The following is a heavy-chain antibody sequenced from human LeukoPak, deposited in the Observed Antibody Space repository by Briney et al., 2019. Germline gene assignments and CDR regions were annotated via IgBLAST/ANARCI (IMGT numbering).Heavy chain of an antibody. V-gene: IGHV4-34*01. D-gene: IGHD1-26*01. CDR2: INHSGST. Sequence: SETLSLTCTVSGGSISSYYWSWIRQPPGKGLEWIGEINHSGSTNYNPSLKSRVTISVDTSKNQFSLKLSSVTAADTAVYYCARRLVGSYYYYYYYMDVWGKGTTVTVSS. CDR1: GGSISSYY. J-gene: IGHJ6*03. CDR3: ARRLVGSYYYYYYYMDV.